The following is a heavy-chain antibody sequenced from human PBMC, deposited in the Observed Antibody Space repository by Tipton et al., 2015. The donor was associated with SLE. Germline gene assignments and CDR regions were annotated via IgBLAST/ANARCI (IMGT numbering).Heavy chain of an antibody. CDR2: IYSGGST. CDR3: AKGTCSGGSCYSLDY. J-gene: IGHJ4*02. Sequence: QLVQSGGGLIQPGGSLRLSCAASGFTVSSNYMGWVRQAPGKGLEWVSVIYSGGSTYYADSVKGRFTISRDNSKNTLYLQMNSLRAEDTAVYYCAKGTCSGGSCYSLDYWGQGTLVTVSS. D-gene: IGHD2-15*01. V-gene: IGHV3-66*03. CDR1: GFTVSSNY.